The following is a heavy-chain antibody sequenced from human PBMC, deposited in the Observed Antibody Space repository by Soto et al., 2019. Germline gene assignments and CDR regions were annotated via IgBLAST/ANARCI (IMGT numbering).Heavy chain of an antibody. CDR1: GASISGYY. J-gene: IGHJ4*02. CDR2: VYYSGTT. D-gene: IGHD4-17*01. Sequence: PAETLSLTCTVSGASISGYYWSWIRQPPGKRPEWIGYVYYSGTTNYNPSLKSRVTISVDLSKNQFSLRLSSVTTADTALYYCARTTAVPNTLRSRYFFDYWGQGTLVTVSS. CDR3: ARTTAVPNTLRSRYFFDY. V-gene: IGHV4-59*01.